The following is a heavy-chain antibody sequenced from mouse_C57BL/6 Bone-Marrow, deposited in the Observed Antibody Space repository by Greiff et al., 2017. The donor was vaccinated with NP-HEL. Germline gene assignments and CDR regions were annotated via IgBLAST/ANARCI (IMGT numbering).Heavy chain of an antibody. CDR3: APYDPHYYAMDY. V-gene: IGHV5-17*01. D-gene: IGHD2-3*01. CDR1: GFTFSDYG. J-gene: IGHJ4*01. Sequence: EVKLVESGGGLVKPGGSLKLSCAASGFTFSDYGMHWVLQAPEKGLEWVAYISSGSSTIYYAHTVKGRFTISRDNAKNTLFLQMTSLRSEDTAMYYCAPYDPHYYAMDYWGQGTSVTVSS. CDR2: ISSGSSTI.